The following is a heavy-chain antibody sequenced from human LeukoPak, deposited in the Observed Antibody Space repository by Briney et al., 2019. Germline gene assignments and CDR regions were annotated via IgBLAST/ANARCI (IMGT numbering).Heavy chain of an antibody. CDR1: GYTFTGYY. Sequence: RASVKVSCKASGYTFTGYYMHWVRQAPGQGLEWMGWTNPNSGGTNYAQKFQGRVTMTRDTSISTAYMELSRLRSDDTAVYYCARDGVTTVTTVGNWFDPWGQGTLVTVSS. J-gene: IGHJ5*02. CDR3: ARDGVTTVTTVGNWFDP. CDR2: TNPNSGGT. D-gene: IGHD4-17*01. V-gene: IGHV1-2*02.